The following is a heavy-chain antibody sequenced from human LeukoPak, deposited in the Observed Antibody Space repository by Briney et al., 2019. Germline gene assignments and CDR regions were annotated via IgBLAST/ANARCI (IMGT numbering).Heavy chain of an antibody. CDR2: IGGRDGST. J-gene: IGHJ4*02. CDR1: GFTFSSYG. CDR3: AKGHYYGSGSLDY. D-gene: IGHD3-10*01. V-gene: IGHV3-23*01. Sequence: GGSLRLSCAASGFTFSSYGMSWVRQAPGKGLEWVSAIGGRDGSTYYADSVKGRVTISSDNSKNTLYVQMTSLRAEDTAVYYCAKGHYYGSGSLDYWGQGTLVTVSS.